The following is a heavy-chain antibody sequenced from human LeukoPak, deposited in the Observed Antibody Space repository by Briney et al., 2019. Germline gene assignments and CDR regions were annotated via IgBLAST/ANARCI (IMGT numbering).Heavy chain of an antibody. CDR1: GFTFSSYW. Sequence: PGGSLRLSCAASGFTFSSYWMSWVRQAPGKGLEWVANIKQDGSEKYYVDSVKGRFTIFRDDAKNSLYLQMNSLRAEDTAVYYCARRYSSSSGNYYYYMDVWGKGTTVTVSS. CDR2: IKQDGSEK. D-gene: IGHD6-6*01. CDR3: ARRYSSSSGNYYYYMDV. V-gene: IGHV3-7*01. J-gene: IGHJ6*03.